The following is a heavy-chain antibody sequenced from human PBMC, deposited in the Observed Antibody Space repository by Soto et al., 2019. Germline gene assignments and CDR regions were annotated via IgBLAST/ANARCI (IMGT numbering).Heavy chain of an antibody. Sequence: GGSLRLSCAASGFTFDDYGMSWVRQAPGKGLERVSGINWNGGSTGYADSVKGRFTISRDNAKNSLYLKINSLRAEDTAFYYCARDSYYYGSGSADYWGQGTLVTVSS. CDR1: GFTFDDYG. CDR2: INWNGGST. D-gene: IGHD3-10*01. CDR3: ARDSYYYGSGSADY. J-gene: IGHJ4*02. V-gene: IGHV3-20*04.